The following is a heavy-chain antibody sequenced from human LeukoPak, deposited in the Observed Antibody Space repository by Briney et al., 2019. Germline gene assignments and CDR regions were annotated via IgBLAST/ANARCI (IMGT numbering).Heavy chain of an antibody. D-gene: IGHD5-12*01. CDR1: GFTVSSTY. CDR3: ASGSGYYHPDY. Sequence: GGSLSLSCAASGFTVSSTYMSGVRQAPGKGLEGVSVIYSGCSTYYADSVKGRLTISRDNSKNTLSLQMSSLRAEDTAVYYCASGSGYYHPDYWGQGTLVTVSS. V-gene: IGHV3-66*01. J-gene: IGHJ4*02. CDR2: IYSGCST.